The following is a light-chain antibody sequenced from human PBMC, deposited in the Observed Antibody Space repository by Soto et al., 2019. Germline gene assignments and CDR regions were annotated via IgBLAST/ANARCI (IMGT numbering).Light chain of an antibody. CDR2: KDT. V-gene: IGLV3-27*01. CDR1: VLAKKY. J-gene: IGLJ1*01. Sequence: SYELTQPSSVSVSPGQTARITWSGDVLAKKYARWFQQKPGQAPVVVIYKDTERPSGIPERFSGSSSGTTVTLTISGAQVEDEADYYCYSAADNNLGVFGTGTKLTAL. CDR3: YSAADNNLGV.